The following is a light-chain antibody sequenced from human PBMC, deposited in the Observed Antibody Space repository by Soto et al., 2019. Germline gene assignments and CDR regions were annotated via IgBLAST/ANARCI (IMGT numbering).Light chain of an antibody. CDR1: QSVTINY. J-gene: IGKJ3*01. CDR3: QQYGSSPFT. Sequence: EIVLTQSPGTLSLSPGERATLSCRASQSVTINYLAWYQQKPGQAPRLLVYGASTRATGIPDRFSASGSGTHFPLTLNRLEPEDFAVYYCQQYGSSPFTFGPGTKVDIK. V-gene: IGKV3-20*01. CDR2: GAS.